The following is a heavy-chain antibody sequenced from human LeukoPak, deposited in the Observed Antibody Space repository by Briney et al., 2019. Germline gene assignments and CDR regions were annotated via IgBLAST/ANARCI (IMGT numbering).Heavy chain of an antibody. CDR1: DGSISSYY. CDR3: ARDSAYGDSDY. J-gene: IGHJ4*02. Sequence: SETLSLTCTVSDGSISSYYWSWIRQPPGKGLEWIGYIYYSGSTNYNPSLKSRVTISVDTSKNQFSLKLSSVTAADTAVYYCARDSAYGDSDYWGQGTLVTVSS. V-gene: IGHV4-59*01. CDR2: IYYSGST. D-gene: IGHD4-17*01.